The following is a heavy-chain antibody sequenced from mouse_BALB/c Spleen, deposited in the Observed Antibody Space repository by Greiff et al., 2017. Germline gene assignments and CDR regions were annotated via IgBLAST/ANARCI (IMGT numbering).Heavy chain of an antibody. CDR1: GFTFSSYA. V-gene: IGHV5-9-3*01. CDR3: ARPTMITTGYFDV. Sequence: EVKVVESGGGLVKPGGSLKLSCAASGFTFSSYAMSWVRQTPEKRLEWVATISSGGSYTYYPDSVKGRFTISRDNAKNTLYLQMSSLRSEDTAMYYCARPTMITTGYFDVWGAGTTVTVSS. D-gene: IGHD2-4*01. CDR2: ISSGGSYT. J-gene: IGHJ1*01.